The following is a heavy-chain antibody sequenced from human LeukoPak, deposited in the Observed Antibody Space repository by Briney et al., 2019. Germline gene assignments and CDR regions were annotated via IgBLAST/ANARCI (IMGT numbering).Heavy chain of an antibody. J-gene: IGHJ3*02. D-gene: IGHD3-22*01. CDR2: IFYSGST. Sequence: SETLSLTCTVSGGSINNHYWSWIRQPPGKGLEWIGSIFYSGSTDSNPSLKGRVTISVDASKNQFSLKLSSVTAADTAVYYCAIENYYDSSGPDAFDIWGQGTMVTVSS. CDR1: GGSINNHY. CDR3: AIENYYDSSGPDAFDI. V-gene: IGHV4-59*11.